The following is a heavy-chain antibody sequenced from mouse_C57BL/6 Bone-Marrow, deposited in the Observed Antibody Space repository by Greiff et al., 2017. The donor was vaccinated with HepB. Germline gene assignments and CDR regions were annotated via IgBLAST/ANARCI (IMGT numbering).Heavy chain of an antibody. D-gene: IGHD1-1*01. J-gene: IGHJ2*01. CDR2: ISSGSSTI. CDR1: GFTFSDYG. V-gene: IGHV5-17*01. Sequence: EVKVEESGGGLVKPGGSLKLSCAASGFTFSDYGMHWVRQAPEKGLEWVAYISSGSSTIYYADTVKGRFTISRDNAKNTLFLQMTSLRSEDTAMYYCARTTVDLFDYWGQGTTLTVSS. CDR3: ARTTVDLFDY.